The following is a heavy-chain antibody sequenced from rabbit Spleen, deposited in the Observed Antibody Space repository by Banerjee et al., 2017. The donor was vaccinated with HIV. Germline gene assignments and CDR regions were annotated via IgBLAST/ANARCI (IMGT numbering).Heavy chain of an antibody. CDR3: ARGPYSGIDGTTL. CDR1: GFSLNNNYY. CDR2: IYGGDGVST. J-gene: IGHJ4*01. D-gene: IGHD1-1*01. V-gene: IGHV1S45*01. Sequence: QEQLVESGGGLVKPGGTLTLTCKASGFSLNNNYYMCWFRQAPGKGLEWIACIYGGDGVSTAYASWAKGRFTISKTSSTTVTLQMTSLTAADTATYFCARGPYSGIDGTTLWGQGTLVTVS.